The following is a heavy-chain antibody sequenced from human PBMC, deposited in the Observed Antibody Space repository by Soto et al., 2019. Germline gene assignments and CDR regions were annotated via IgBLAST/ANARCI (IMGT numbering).Heavy chain of an antibody. Sequence: GESLKISCQGSGYIFTKHWIAWVRQKPGKGLEWIGIIDPVDSDDRYSPSFEGQVTISVDKSNNTAFLRWDKLKTSDTATYFCARRAFDPSGHYYPYNWFDSWGQGTQVTVS. CDR2: IDPVDSDD. CDR1: GYIFTKHW. J-gene: IGHJ5*01. CDR3: ARRAFDPSGHYYPYNWFDS. V-gene: IGHV5-51*01. D-gene: IGHD3-22*01.